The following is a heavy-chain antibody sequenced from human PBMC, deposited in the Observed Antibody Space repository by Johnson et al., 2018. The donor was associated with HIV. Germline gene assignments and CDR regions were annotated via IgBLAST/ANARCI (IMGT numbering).Heavy chain of an antibody. V-gene: IGHV3-30*14. CDR1: GFTFSSYA. Sequence: QVQLVESGGGAVQPGRSLRLSCEASGFTFSSYAMHWVRQAPGKGLEWVAVISHDGRNQKYADSVKGRFTISRDNSKKTLFLQMNSLRPEDTALYYCASPQSGVEPDYYDSSGYLRNDALDFWGQGTMVTVSS. CDR2: ISHDGRNQ. CDR3: ASPQSGVEPDYYDSSGYLRNDALDF. D-gene: IGHD3-22*01. J-gene: IGHJ3*01.